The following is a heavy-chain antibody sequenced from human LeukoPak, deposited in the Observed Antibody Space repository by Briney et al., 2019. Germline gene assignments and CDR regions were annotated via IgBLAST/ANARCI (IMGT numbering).Heavy chain of an antibody. CDR3: ASLYYGGNNFFY. CDR2: FYSGGST. Sequence: GGSLRLFCGASVFPDSSKYMSWVREAPGKGLEWVSVFYSGGSTHYVDSVKGRFTISRDNSKNTVYLQMNSLRAGDTAVYYCASLYYGGNNFFYWGQGTLVTVSS. J-gene: IGHJ4*02. CDR1: VFPDSSKY. D-gene: IGHD4-23*01. V-gene: IGHV3-66*01.